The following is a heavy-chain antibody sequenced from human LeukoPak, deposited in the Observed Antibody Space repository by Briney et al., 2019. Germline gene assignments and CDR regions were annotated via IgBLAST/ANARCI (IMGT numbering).Heavy chain of an antibody. CDR3: ARDRGNYHYYYYMDV. CDR1: GFTLSSYS. J-gene: IGHJ6*03. V-gene: IGHV3-21*01. CDR2: ISSSSSYI. Sequence: PGGSLRLSCAASGFTLSSYSMNWVRQAPGKGLEWVSSISSSSSYIYYADSVKGRFTISRDNAKNSLYLQMNSLRAEDTAVYYCARDRGNYHYYYYMDVWGKGTTVTVSS. D-gene: IGHD1-1*01.